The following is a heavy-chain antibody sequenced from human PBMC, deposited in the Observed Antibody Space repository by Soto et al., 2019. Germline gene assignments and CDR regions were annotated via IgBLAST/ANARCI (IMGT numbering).Heavy chain of an antibody. D-gene: IGHD3-9*01. J-gene: IGHJ4*02. CDR2: MFHSGST. V-gene: IGHV4-39*02. Sequence: SETLSLTCTASGGSLSSSDYNWGWIRQPPGKGLEWIASMFHSGSTYYNPSLKGRVTISVDTSKNQFSLKLSSVTAADTAVYYCAREPEPAYYDILTGYYKGLGYYFDYWGQGTLVTVSS. CDR1: GGSLSSSDYN. CDR3: AREPEPAYYDILTGYYKGLGYYFDY.